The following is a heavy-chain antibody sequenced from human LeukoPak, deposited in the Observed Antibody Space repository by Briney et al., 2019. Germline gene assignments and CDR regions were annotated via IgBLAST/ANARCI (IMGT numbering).Heavy chain of an antibody. CDR1: GFTFSSYW. CDR3: ARDQRYCSSSSCPWEPFDY. J-gene: IGHJ4*02. D-gene: IGHD2-2*01. CDR2: IKQDGSEK. Sequence: GGSLRLSCAASGFTFSSYWMSWVRQAPGKGLEWVANIKQDGSEKYYVDSVKGRFTISRDNAKNSLYLQMNSLRAEDTAVYYCARDQRYCSSSSCPWEPFDYWGQGTLVTVYS. V-gene: IGHV3-7*05.